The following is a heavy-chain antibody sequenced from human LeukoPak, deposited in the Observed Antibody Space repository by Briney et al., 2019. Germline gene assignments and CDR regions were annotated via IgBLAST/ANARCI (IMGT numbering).Heavy chain of an antibody. Sequence: AETLSLTCSVSGDFITAYYWSWIRQPPGKGLEWIGYVYYTGSTEYNPSLRGRVTISLEMSKRQFSLSLTSVTAADTAVYYCATNAGTVFDYWGQGALVTVSS. CDR3: ATNAGTVFDY. V-gene: IGHV4-59*01. CDR2: VYYTGST. CDR1: GDFITAYY. D-gene: IGHD1-26*01. J-gene: IGHJ4*02.